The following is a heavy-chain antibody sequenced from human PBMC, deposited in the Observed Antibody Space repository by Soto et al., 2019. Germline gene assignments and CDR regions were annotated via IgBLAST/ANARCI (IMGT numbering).Heavy chain of an antibody. CDR3: ARDLSGTIDY. CDR1: GFTFSNYG. V-gene: IGHV3-33*01. CDR2: IWHDGSKK. J-gene: IGHJ4*02. D-gene: IGHD1-7*01. Sequence: LRLSCAASGFTFSNYGMHWVRQAPGRGLEWVARIWHDGSKKYYTDSVMGRFTISRDTSKNTLYLQMNSLTAEDTAVYYCARDLSGTIDYWGQGSLVTVSS.